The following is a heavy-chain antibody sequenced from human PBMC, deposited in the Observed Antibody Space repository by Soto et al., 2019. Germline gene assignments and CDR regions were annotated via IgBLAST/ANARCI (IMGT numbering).Heavy chain of an antibody. V-gene: IGHV1-69*06. CDR1: GGTFSSCS. D-gene: IGHD3-10*01. CDR2: IIPIFGTA. J-gene: IGHJ5*02. Sequence: SVKVSFKAFGGTFSSCSMSWVRQAPGQGLEWMGGIIPIFGTANYAQKFQGRVTITADKSTSTAYMELSSLRSEDTAVYYCARMSPGDWFDPWGQGTLVTVSS. CDR3: ARMSPGDWFDP.